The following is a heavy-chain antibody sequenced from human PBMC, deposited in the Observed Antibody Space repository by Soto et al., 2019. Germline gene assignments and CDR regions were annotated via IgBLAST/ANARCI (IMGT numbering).Heavy chain of an antibody. CDR3: ARGEAEAGMGYYGMDV. V-gene: IGHV1-8*01. J-gene: IGHJ6*02. Sequence: ASVKVSCKASGYTFTSYDINWVRQATGQWLEWMGWMNPNSGNTGYAQKFQGRVTMTRNTSISTAYMELSSLRSEDTAVYYCARGEAEAGMGYYGMDVWGQGTTVTVSS. D-gene: IGHD6-13*01. CDR2: MNPNSGNT. CDR1: GYTFTSYD.